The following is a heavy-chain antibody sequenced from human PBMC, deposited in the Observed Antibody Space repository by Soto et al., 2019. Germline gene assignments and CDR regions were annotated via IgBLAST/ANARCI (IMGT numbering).Heavy chain of an antibody. Sequence: SETLSLTCTVSGGSISSYYWSWIRQPPGKGLEWIGYIYYSGSTNCNPSLKSRHTISVDTSKNRFSLKLGSVTAADTAGYYCAREGGYCTNGVCYTGGFGHYYYYMDVWGKGTTVTVSS. J-gene: IGHJ6*03. CDR3: AREGGYCTNGVCYTGGFGHYYYYMDV. CDR1: GGSISSYY. CDR2: IYYSGST. D-gene: IGHD2-8*01. V-gene: IGHV4-59*12.